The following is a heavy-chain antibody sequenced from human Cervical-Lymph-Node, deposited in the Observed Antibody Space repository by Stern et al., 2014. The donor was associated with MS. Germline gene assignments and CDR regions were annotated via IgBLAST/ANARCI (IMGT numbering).Heavy chain of an antibody. CDR2: IDWNDDK. Sequence: QVTLRESGPALVRPTQTLTLTCTFSGFSLSTNTMRVNWIRQPPGKALEWLARIDWNDDKFYSTSLRTRLTISKDTSDNQVVLTMTNMDPVDTATYYCARSIQVAGNHAFHIWGQGTVVTVSS. CDR3: ARSIQVAGNHAFHI. V-gene: IGHV2-70*04. D-gene: IGHD6-19*01. J-gene: IGHJ3*02. CDR1: GFSLSTNTMR.